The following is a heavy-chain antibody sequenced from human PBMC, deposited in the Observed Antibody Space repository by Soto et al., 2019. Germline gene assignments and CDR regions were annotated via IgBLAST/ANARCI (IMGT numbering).Heavy chain of an antibody. Sequence: EVQLVESGGGLVQPGGSLRLSCAASGFTFSSYSMNWVRQAPGKGLEWVSYISSSSSTIYYADSVKGRFTLSRDNAKNSLYLQMNSLRDEDTAVYYCARARLLWFGELSGTDAFDIWGQGTMVTVSS. D-gene: IGHD3-10*01. CDR2: ISSSSSTI. J-gene: IGHJ3*02. CDR3: ARARLLWFGELSGTDAFDI. CDR1: GFTFSSYS. V-gene: IGHV3-48*02.